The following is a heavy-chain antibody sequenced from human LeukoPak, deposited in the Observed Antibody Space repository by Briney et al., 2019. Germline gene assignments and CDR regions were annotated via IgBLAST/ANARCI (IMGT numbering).Heavy chain of an antibody. D-gene: IGHD1-26*01. V-gene: IGHV3-23*01. CDR2: ISGSGGST. CDR1: GFTFSSYA. Sequence: GGSLRLSCAASGFTFSSYAMSWVRQAPGKGLEWVSAISGSGGSTYYADSVKGRFTNSRDNSKNTLYLQMNSLRAEDTAVYYCTGCGRIRCSLDSIDFWGQGTLVTVSS. J-gene: IGHJ4*02. CDR3: TGCGRIRCSLDSIDF.